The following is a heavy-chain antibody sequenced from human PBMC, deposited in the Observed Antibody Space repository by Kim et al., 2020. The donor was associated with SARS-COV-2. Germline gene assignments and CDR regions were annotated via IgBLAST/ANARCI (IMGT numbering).Heavy chain of an antibody. J-gene: IGHJ4*02. CDR1: GFTFSSYE. Sequence: GGSLRLSCAVSGFTFSSYEMNWVRQAPGKGLEWISYISTSGTTTFYADSVKGRFTISRDNAKNSLYLQMNSLRAEDTALYYCARDDDYSDIIDYWGQGTLVTVSS. CDR2: ISTSGTTT. CDR3: ARDDDYSDIIDY. D-gene: IGHD4-17*01. V-gene: IGHV3-48*03.